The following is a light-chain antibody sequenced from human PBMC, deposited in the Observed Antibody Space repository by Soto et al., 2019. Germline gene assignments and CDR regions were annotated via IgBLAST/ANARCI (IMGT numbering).Light chain of an antibody. Sequence: EIVLTQSPATLSLSLGERATLSCRASQSLSGYLAWYQQKAGQPPRLLIYDASHRATGIPARFTGSGSGTDFALTISRLEPEDFAVYYCQDRGNWPLFTFGGGTKVDTK. J-gene: IGKJ4*01. CDR3: QDRGNWPLFT. CDR1: QSLSGY. V-gene: IGKV3-11*01. CDR2: DAS.